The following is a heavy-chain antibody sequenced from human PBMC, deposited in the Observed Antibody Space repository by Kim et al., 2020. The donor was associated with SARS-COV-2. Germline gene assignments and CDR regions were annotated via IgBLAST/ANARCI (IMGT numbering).Heavy chain of an antibody. CDR3: ARPAVADPLVVGDY. D-gene: IGHD6-19*01. J-gene: IGHJ4*02. CDR1: GFTFSSYG. Sequence: GGSLRLSCAASGFTFSSYGMHWVRQAPGKGLEWVAVIWYDGSNKYYADSVKGRFTISRDNSKNTLYLQMNSLRAEDTAVYYCARPAVADPLVVGDYWGQGTLVTVSS. V-gene: IGHV3-33*01. CDR2: IWYDGSNK.